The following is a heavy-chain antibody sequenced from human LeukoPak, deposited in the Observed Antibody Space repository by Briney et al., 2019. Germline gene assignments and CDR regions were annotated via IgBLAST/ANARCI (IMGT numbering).Heavy chain of an antibody. Sequence: KSGGSLRLSCAASGFTFSHFWMSWVRQAPGKGLEWIGNIYYSGSTYYNPSLKSRVTMSVDTSKNQFFLKLNSVTAADTAVYYYARGRPYSGGYHLDYWGQGTLVTVSP. CDR3: ARGRPYSGGYHLDY. D-gene: IGHD1-26*01. V-gene: IGHV4-59*04. J-gene: IGHJ4*02. CDR1: GFTFSHFW. CDR2: IYYSGST.